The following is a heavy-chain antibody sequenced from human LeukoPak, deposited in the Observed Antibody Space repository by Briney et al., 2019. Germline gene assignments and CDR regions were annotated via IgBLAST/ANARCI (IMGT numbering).Heavy chain of an antibody. Sequence: ASVKVSCKASGYTFTNYYMHWVRQAPGQGLEWMGGIIPIFGTANYAQKFQGRVTITADKSTSTAYMELSSLRSEDTAVYYCARDKGSGWDYWGQGTLVTVSS. D-gene: IGHD6-19*01. CDR1: GYTFTNYY. CDR3: ARDKGSGWDY. J-gene: IGHJ4*02. V-gene: IGHV1-69*06. CDR2: IIPIFGTA.